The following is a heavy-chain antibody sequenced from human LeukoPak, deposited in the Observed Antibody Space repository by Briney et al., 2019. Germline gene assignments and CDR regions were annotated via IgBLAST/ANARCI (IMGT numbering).Heavy chain of an antibody. D-gene: IGHD7-27*01. Sequence: SETLSLTCTVAGGSISNYYWSWIRHPPGKGLEWVGYIYYSGSTNYNPSLKSRGTIPVATSKNQFSLKLSSVAAADTAVYYCAREVLGSWYFDFWGRSTLVTVSS. CDR2: IYYSGST. CDR3: AREVLGSWYFDF. J-gene: IGHJ2*01. V-gene: IGHV4-59*01. CDR1: GGSISNYY.